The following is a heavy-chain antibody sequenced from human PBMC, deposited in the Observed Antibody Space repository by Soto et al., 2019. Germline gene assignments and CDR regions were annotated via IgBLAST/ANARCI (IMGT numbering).Heavy chain of an antibody. Sequence: QVQLVQSGAEVKKPGSSVKVSCKASGGTFSSYAISWVRQAPGQGLEWMGGIIPIFGTANYAQKFQGRVTXXAXEXXSTAYMELSSLRSEDTAVYYCARSLPAAMPGWFDPWGQGTLVTVSS. CDR3: ARSLPAAMPGWFDP. J-gene: IGHJ5*02. CDR1: GGTFSSYA. D-gene: IGHD2-2*01. CDR2: IIPIFGTA. V-gene: IGHV1-69*12.